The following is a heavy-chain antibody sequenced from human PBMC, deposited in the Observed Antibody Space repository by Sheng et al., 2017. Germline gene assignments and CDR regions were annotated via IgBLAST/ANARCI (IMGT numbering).Heavy chain of an antibody. CDR2: MSNSGSII. D-gene: IGHD3-10*01. V-gene: IGHV3-48*03. Sequence: ASGFSFSNYEMNWVRQAPGKGLEWVSYMSNSGSIIHYADSVKGRFTISRDNAKNSLFLQMSSLRVEDTGVYYCARDSGSSGYLDYWGQGTLVTVSS. J-gene: IGHJ4*02. CDR3: ARDSGSSGYLDY. CDR1: GFSFSNYE.